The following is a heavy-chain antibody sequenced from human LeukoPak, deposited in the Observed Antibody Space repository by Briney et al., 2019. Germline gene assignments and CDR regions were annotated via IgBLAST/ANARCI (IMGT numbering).Heavy chain of an antibody. CDR1: GGTFSSYD. CDR3: ASGRTDIVVVPATLRNYFFDY. J-gene: IGHJ4*02. CDR2: IIPMFGTA. D-gene: IGHD2-2*01. V-gene: IGHV1-69*06. Sequence: ASVKVSCKASGGTFSSYDISWVRQAPGQGLEWMGGIIPMFGTANYAQKFQGRVTISADKSTSTAYMELSSLRSEDTAVYYCASGRTDIVVVPATLRNYFFDYWGQGTLVTVSS.